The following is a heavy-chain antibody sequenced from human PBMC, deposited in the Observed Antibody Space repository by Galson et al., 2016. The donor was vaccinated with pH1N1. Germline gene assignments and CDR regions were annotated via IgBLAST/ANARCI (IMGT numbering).Heavy chain of an antibody. CDR1: GFTFDDFA. D-gene: IGHD6-19*01. CDR3: AKVNGFISGWYDY. V-gene: IGHV3-9*01. J-gene: IGHJ4*02. Sequence: SLRLSCAASGFTFDDFAMHWVRQAPGEGLEWVSGISWNSGGIGYADSVKGRFTISRDNAKNSLYLQMNSLRAEDTALYYCAKVNGFISGWYDYWGQGTLVTVSS. CDR2: ISWNSGGI.